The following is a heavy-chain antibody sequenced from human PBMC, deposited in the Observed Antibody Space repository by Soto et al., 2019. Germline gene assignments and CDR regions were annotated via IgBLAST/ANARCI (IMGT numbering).Heavy chain of an antibody. V-gene: IGHV3-21*01. CDR1: GFTFSSYS. J-gene: IGHJ6*02. CDR2: ISSSSSYI. CDR3: ARGARSPLVATIDEFYYGMDV. Sequence: PGGSLRLSCAASGFTFSSYSMNWFRQAPGQGLEWVSSISSSSSYIYYADSVKGRFTISRDNAKNSLYLQMNSLRAEDTAVYYCARGARSPLVATIDEFYYGMDVWGHGTTVTVSS. D-gene: IGHD5-12*01.